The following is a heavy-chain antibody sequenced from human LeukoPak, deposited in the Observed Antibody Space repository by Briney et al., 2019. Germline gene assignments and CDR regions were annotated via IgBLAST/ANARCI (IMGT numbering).Heavy chain of an antibody. CDR2: ISSSSSYI. CDR3: ARDPAPYYDILTGPLNWFDP. D-gene: IGHD3-9*01. Sequence: GGSLRLSCAASGFTFSGYSMNWVRQAPGKGLEWVSSISSSSSYIYYADSVEGRFTISRDNAKNSLYLQMNSLRAEDTAVYYCARDPAPYYDILTGPLNWFDPWGQGTLVTVSS. CDR1: GFTFSGYS. V-gene: IGHV3-21*01. J-gene: IGHJ5*02.